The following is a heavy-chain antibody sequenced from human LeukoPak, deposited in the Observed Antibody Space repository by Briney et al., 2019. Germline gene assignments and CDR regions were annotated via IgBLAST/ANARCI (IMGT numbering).Heavy chain of an antibody. D-gene: IGHD3-22*01. Sequence: HSGGSLRLSCAASGFTFSSYAMSWVRQAPGKGLEWVSAISGSGGSTYYADSVKGRFTISRDNSKNTLFLQMNSLRAEDTALYYCAKGSSGYFVDLWGQGTLVTVSS. CDR1: GFTFSSYA. J-gene: IGHJ5*02. CDR2: ISGSGGST. V-gene: IGHV3-23*01. CDR3: AKGSSGYFVDL.